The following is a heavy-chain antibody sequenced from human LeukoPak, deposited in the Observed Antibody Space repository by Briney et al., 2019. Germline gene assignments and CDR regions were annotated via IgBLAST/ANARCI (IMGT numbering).Heavy chain of an antibody. CDR1: GYTFTSYG. CDR2: ISAYNGNT. J-gene: IGHJ4*02. CDR3: ARDLANDPVVPAAGGY. D-gene: IGHD2-2*01. Sequence: GASLKVSCKASGYTFTSYGISWVRQAPGQGLEWMGWISAYNGNTNYAQKLQGRVTMTTDTSTSTAYMELRSLRSDDTAVYYCARDLANDPVVPAAGGYWGQGTLVTVSS. V-gene: IGHV1-18*01.